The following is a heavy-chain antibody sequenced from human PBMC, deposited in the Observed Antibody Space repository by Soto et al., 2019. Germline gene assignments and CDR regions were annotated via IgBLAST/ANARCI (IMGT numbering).Heavy chain of an antibody. Sequence: ASVKVSCKASGGTFNRYAISWVRQAPGQGLEWMGGIIPIFGIGNDAQRFQGRVTITADKSTSTAYMELSSLRSEDTAVYYCASLRGWQPSTAFDIWGQGTMVTVSS. V-gene: IGHV1-69*10. J-gene: IGHJ3*02. CDR3: ASLRGWQPSTAFDI. CDR2: IIPIFGIG. D-gene: IGHD2-15*01. CDR1: GGTFNRYA.